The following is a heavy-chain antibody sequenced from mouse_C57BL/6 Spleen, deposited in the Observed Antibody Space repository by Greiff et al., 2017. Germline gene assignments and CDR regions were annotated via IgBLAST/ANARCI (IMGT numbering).Heavy chain of an antibody. Sequence: VQLQQPGAELVKPGASVKMSCKASGYTFTSYWITWVKQRPGQGLEWIGDIYPGSGSTNYNEKFKSKATLTVDTSSSTAYMQLSSLTSEDSAVYYCAREEITTEGAMDYWGQGTSVTVSS. CDR2: IYPGSGST. D-gene: IGHD1-1*01. CDR3: AREEITTEGAMDY. V-gene: IGHV1-55*01. J-gene: IGHJ4*01. CDR1: GYTFTSYW.